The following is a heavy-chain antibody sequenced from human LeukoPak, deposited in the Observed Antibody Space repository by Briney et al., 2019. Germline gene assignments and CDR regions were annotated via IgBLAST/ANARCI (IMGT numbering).Heavy chain of an antibody. D-gene: IGHD2-2*01. CDR2: IYPGDSET. V-gene: IGHV5-51*01. Sequence: HGESLKISCKGSGYNFNNYWIGWVRQMPGRGLECMGIIYPGDSETKYSPSFQGQVTISADKAISTAYLQWRSLKASDTAIYYCARHWRGHCSSFAGCSAVDWWGQGTLVTVSS. CDR3: ARHWRGHCSSFAGCSAVDW. J-gene: IGHJ4*02. CDR1: GYNFNNYW.